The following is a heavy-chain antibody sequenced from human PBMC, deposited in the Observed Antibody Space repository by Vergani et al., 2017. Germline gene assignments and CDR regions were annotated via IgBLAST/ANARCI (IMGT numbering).Heavy chain of an antibody. Sequence: QVQLVQSGAEVKKPGASVKVSCKVSGYTLTELSMHWVRQAPGKGLEWMGGFDPEDGETIYAQKFQGRVTMTEDTSTDTAYMELRSLRSDDTAVYYCARVVVVVPAAIFSPPNWFDPWGQGTLVTVSS. D-gene: IGHD2-2*02. CDR2: FDPEDGET. J-gene: IGHJ5*02. CDR3: ARVVVVVPAAIFSPPNWFDP. CDR1: GYTLTELS. V-gene: IGHV1-24*01.